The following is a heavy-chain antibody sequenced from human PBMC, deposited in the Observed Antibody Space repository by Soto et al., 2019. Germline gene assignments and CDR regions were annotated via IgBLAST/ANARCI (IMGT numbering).Heavy chain of an antibody. J-gene: IGHJ6*02. CDR3: ARRIAAAGTYYYYYGMDV. Sequence: PSETLSLTCTVSGGSISSSSYYWGWIRQPPGKGLEWIGSICYSGSTYYNPSLKSRVTISVDTSKNQFSLKLSSVTAADTAVYYCARRIAAAGTYYYYYGMDVWGQGTTVTVSS. V-gene: IGHV4-39*01. D-gene: IGHD6-13*01. CDR1: GGSISSSSYY. CDR2: ICYSGST.